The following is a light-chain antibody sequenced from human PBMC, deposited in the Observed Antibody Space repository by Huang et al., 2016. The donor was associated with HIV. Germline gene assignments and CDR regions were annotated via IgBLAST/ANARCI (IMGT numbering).Light chain of an antibody. CDR3: QQSRTLPRT. Sequence: DIQLTQSPSSLSASVGDAITITCRASQNIVYSLSWFQQRPGKAPKALVYAASSLHAGVPSEFSATGFQTNFTLSISGLGPEDFATYYCQQSRTLPRTYGGGTKVDI. CDR1: QNIVYS. V-gene: IGKV1-39*01. J-gene: IGKJ4*01. CDR2: AAS.